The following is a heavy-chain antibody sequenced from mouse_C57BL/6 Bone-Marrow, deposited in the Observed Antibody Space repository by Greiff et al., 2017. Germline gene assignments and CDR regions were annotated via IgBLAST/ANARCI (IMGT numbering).Heavy chain of an antibody. V-gene: IGHV1-81*01. CDR3: AICDWAIDY. CDR1: GYTFTSYG. D-gene: IGHD4-1*01. Sequence: QVQLQQSGAELARPGASVKLSCKASGYTFTSYGMSWVKQRTGQGLEWIGEIYPRGGDTSYNEKFKGKARLTADKSSSTANMELRSLTSEDSVVDFGAICDWAIDYWGQGTSVTVSA. CDR2: IYPRGGDT. J-gene: IGHJ4*01.